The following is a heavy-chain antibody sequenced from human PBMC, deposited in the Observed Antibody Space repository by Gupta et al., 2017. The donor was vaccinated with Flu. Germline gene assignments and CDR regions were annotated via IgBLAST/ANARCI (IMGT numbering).Heavy chain of an antibody. CDR3: ASLSSTSCYMRVCPHFDY. V-gene: IGHV4-30-4*01. CDR1: GGSISSGDYY. Sequence: QVQLQESGPGLVKPSQTLSLTCTVSGGSISSGDYYWSWIRQPPGKGLEWIGYIYYSGSTYYNPSLKSRVTISVDTSKNQFSLKLSSVTAADTAVYYCASLSSTSCYMRVCPHFDYWGQGTLVTVSS. D-gene: IGHD2-2*02. J-gene: IGHJ4*02. CDR2: IYYSGST.